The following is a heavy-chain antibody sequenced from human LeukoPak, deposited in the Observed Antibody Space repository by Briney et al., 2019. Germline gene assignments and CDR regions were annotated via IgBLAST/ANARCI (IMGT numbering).Heavy chain of an antibody. J-gene: IGHJ4*02. CDR2: IYSGGST. Sequence: GGSLRLSCAASGFTFSSYSMNWVRQAPGKGLEWVSVIYSGGSTYYADSVKGRFTISRDNSKNTLYLQINSLRAEDTAVYYCAREGSSGSSHGYFDYWGQGTLVTVSS. D-gene: IGHD6-6*01. CDR1: GFTFSSYS. V-gene: IGHV3-53*01. CDR3: AREGSSGSSHGYFDY.